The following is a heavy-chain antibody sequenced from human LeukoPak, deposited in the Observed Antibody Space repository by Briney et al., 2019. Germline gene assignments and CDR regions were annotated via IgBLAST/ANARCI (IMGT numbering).Heavy chain of an antibody. CDR2: INWNGGRT. V-gene: IGHV3-20*04. CDR3: KASGGSWGIDY. Sequence: GGSLRLSCAGSGFTFDDYGMSWVRQAPGKGLEWVSGINWNGGRTSYADSVKGRFTISRDNAKNSLYLQMNSLRADDTAVYYCKASGGSWGIDYWGQGTLVTVSS. D-gene: IGHD2-15*01. J-gene: IGHJ4*02. CDR1: GFTFDDYG.